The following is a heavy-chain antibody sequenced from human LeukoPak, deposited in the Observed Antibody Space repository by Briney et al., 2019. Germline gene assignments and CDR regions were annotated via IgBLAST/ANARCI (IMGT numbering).Heavy chain of an antibody. J-gene: IGHJ3*02. CDR2: IYHSGNT. V-gene: IGHV4-4*02. CDR3: ARDHPYYYGSGSKDAFDI. CDR1: GGSINNNKW. Sequence: KPSETLSLTCDVSGGSINNNKWWSWVRQSPGKGLEWIGEIYHSGNTNYNPSLKSRVTISVDTSKNQFSLKLSSVTAADTAVYYCARDHPYYYGSGSKDAFDIWGQGTMVTVSS. D-gene: IGHD3-10*01.